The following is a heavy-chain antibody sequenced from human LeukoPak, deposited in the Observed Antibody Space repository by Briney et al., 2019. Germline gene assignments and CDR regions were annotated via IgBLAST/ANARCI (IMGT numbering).Heavy chain of an antibody. Sequence: GGSLRLSCAASGFTFSSYWMSWVRQAPGKGLEWVANIKQDGSEKYYVDSVKGRFTISRDNAKNSLYLQMNSLRAEDTAVYYCARLGPVYCSSTSCFPAPGYFDYWGQGTLVTVSS. CDR3: ARLGPVYCSSTSCFPAPGYFDY. CDR1: GFTFSSYW. D-gene: IGHD2-2*01. V-gene: IGHV3-7*01. CDR2: IKQDGSEK. J-gene: IGHJ4*02.